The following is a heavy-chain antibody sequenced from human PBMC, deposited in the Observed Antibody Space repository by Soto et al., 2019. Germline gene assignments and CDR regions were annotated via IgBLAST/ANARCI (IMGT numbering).Heavy chain of an antibody. J-gene: IGHJ4*02. CDR3: AKVHGSGSYNNFPDY. CDR1: GFPFSSYA. Sequence: EVQLLESGGGLVQPGGSLGLSCAASGFPFSSYAMSWVRQAPGKGLEWVSLISGSGGSTYYADTVKGRFTISRDNSRDTLYLQMGSLSAEDTAVYYCAKVHGSGSYNNFPDYWGQGTLVTVSS. V-gene: IGHV3-23*01. CDR2: ISGSGGST. D-gene: IGHD3-10*01.